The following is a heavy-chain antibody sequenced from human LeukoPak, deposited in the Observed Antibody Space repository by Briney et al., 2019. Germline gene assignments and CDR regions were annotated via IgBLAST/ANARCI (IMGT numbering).Heavy chain of an antibody. V-gene: IGHV1-46*01. CDR1: GYTFTSYY. CDR3: ARVRGLPYSSSSPAWGPFDY. D-gene: IGHD6-6*01. J-gene: IGHJ4*02. CDR2: INPSGGST. Sequence: ASVKVSCKASGYTFTSYYMRWVRQAPGQGLEWMGIINPSGGSTSYAQKFQGRVTMTRDTSTSTVYMELSSLRSEDTAVYYCARVRGLPYSSSSPAWGPFDYWGQGTLVTVSS.